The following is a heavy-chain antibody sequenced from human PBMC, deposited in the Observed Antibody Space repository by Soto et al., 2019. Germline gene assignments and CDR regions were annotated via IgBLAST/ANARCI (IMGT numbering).Heavy chain of an antibody. Sequence: YIYYADSVKGRLTISRDNAKNSLFLQMNSLRAEDTAVYYCASEQLRYAFDIWGQGTMVTVSS. CDR3: ASEQLRYAFDI. J-gene: IGHJ3*02. CDR2: YI. D-gene: IGHD6-6*01. V-gene: IGHV3-21*01.